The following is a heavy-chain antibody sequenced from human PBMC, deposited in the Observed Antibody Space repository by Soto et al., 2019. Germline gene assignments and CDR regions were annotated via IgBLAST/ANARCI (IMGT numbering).Heavy chain of an antibody. CDR2: ISAYNGNT. CDR3: ARVNTPRDIVVVPAAWFDP. CDR1: GYTVTSYG. V-gene: IGHV1-18*01. J-gene: IGHJ5*02. D-gene: IGHD2-2*01. Sequence: ASVKVSCKASGYTVTSYGIIWVRQAPGQGLEWMGWISAYNGNTNYAQKLQGRVTMTTDTSTSTAYMELRSLRSDDTAVYYCARVNTPRDIVVVPAAWFDPWGQGTLVTVSS.